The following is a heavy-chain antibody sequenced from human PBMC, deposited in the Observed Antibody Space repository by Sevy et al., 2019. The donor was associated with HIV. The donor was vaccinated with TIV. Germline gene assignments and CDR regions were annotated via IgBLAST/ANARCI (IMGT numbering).Heavy chain of an antibody. CDR2: ITRNSYEAYGGTT. V-gene: IGHV3-49*03. CDR3: TRGLATADTPEYYFDY. J-gene: IGHJ4*02. Sequence: GGSLLSCTTSGFTFDDYAMSWFRQAPGKGLEWVAFITRNSYEAYGGTTDYAASVKGRFIISRDDSKSVAYLQMNSLKTEDTAVYYCTRGLATADTPEYYFDYWGQGTLVTVSS. CDR1: GFTFDDYA. D-gene: IGHD5-12*01.